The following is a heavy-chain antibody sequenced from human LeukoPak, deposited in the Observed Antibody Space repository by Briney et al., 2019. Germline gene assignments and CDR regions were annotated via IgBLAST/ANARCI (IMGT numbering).Heavy chain of an antibody. CDR2: IFPMYGTA. D-gene: IGHD6-13*01. Sequence: GGAVRVSCKASGDSFNTYVFSVGRQAPREGLEWGGGIFPMYGTADYSQRFEGSVRTTADDSTNKSYKELSSLRYEATAVYYCAGAQQQLRGNSYYNLDVWGKGTTVTVSS. V-gene: IGHV1-69*13. J-gene: IGHJ6*03. CDR1: GDSFNTYV. CDR3: AGAQQQLRGNSYYNLDV.